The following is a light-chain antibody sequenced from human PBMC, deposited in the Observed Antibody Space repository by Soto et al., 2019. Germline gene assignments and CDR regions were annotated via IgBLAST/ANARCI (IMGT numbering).Light chain of an antibody. J-gene: IGKJ4*01. CDR1: QSISNY. CDR2: AAS. Sequence: DIQMTQSPSSLSASVGDRVTITCRASQSISNYLNWYQQKPGKAPNLLIYAASSLQSGVPSRFSGSGSGTDFTLTISSLQPEDFATYYCQQNYSIPLTFGGGTKVEIK. V-gene: IGKV1-39*01. CDR3: QQNYSIPLT.